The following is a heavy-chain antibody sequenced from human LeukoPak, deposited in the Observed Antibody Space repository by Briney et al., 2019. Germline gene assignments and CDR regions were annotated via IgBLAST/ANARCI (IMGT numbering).Heavy chain of an antibody. CDR1: GFTFSSYA. J-gene: IGHJ6*03. Sequence: GGSLRLSCAASGFTFSSYAMSWVRQAPGKGLEWVSAISGSGTNTYYADSVKGRFTISRDNSKNSLYLQMNSLRAEDTAVYYCARDSSGWNYYYYYMDVWGKGTTVTISS. CDR3: ARDSSGWNYYYYYMDV. V-gene: IGHV3-23*01. D-gene: IGHD6-19*01. CDR2: ISGSGTNT.